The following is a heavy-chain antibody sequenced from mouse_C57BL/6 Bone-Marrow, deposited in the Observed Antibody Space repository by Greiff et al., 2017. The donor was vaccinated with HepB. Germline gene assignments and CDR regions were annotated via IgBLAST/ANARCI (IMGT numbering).Heavy chain of an antibody. CDR1: GFTFSDYY. V-gene: IGHV5-16*01. D-gene: IGHD1-1*01. Sequence: EVQLVESEGGLVQPGSSMKLSCTASGFTFSDYYMAWVRQVPEKGLEWVANINYDGSSTYYLDSLKSRFIISIDNAKNILYLQMSSLKSEDTATYYCARERDYGSSYYFDYWGQGTTLTVSS. J-gene: IGHJ2*01. CDR3: ARERDYGSSYYFDY. CDR2: INYDGSST.